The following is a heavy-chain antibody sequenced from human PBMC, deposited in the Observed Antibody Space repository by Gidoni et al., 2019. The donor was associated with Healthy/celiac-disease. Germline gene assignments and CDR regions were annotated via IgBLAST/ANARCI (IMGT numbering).Heavy chain of an antibody. CDR2: IFSNDEK. D-gene: IGHD6-19*01. CDR3: ARCEPTDSSGCYFDY. V-gene: IGHV2-26*01. J-gene: IGHJ4*02. Sequence: QVTLKESGPVLVKPTETLTLTCTVSGFSLSNARMGVSWIRQPPGKALEWLAHIFSNDEKSYSTSLKSRLTISKDTSKSQVVLTMTNMDPVDTATYYCARCEPTDSSGCYFDYWGQGTLVTVSS. CDR1: GFSLSNARMG.